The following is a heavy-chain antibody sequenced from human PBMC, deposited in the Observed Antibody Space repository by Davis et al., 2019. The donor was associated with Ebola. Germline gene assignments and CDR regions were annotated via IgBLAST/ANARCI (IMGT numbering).Heavy chain of an antibody. D-gene: IGHD3-9*01. Sequence: SETLSLTCTVSGGSVSSGSYYWSWIRQPPGKGLEWIGYIYYSGNTNYNPSLKSRVPISVDTSKNQFSLKLSSVTAADTAVYYCARNPILRYFDWFQSDWFDPWGQGTLVTVSS. CDR1: GGSVSSGSYY. V-gene: IGHV4-61*01. CDR2: IYYSGNT. CDR3: ARNPILRYFDWFQSDWFDP. J-gene: IGHJ5*02.